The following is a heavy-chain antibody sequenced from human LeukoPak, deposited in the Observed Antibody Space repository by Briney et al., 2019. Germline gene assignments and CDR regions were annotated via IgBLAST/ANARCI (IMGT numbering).Heavy chain of an antibody. CDR2: ISSSGSTI. D-gene: IGHD2-15*01. CDR1: GFTFSDYY. J-gene: IGHJ6*03. Sequence: PGGSLRLSCAASGFTFSDYYMSWIRQAPGKGLEWVSYISSSGSTIYYADSVKGRFTISRDIAKNSLYLQMNSLRAEDTAVYYCARGSRGPYYYYYMDVWGKGTTVTVSS. V-gene: IGHV3-11*04. CDR3: ARGSRGPYYYYYMDV.